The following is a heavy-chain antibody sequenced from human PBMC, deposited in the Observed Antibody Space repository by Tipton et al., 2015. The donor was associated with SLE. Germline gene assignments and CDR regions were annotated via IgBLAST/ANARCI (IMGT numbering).Heavy chain of an antibody. CDR2: ISAYNGNT. J-gene: IGHJ3*02. V-gene: IGHV1-18*01. Sequence: QSGPEVKKPGSSVKVSCKASGGTFSSYAISWVRQAPGQGLEWMGWISAYNGNTNYAQKLQGRVTMTTDASTSTAYMELRSLRSDDTAVYYCARDRAPSPVAGFPFDIWGQGTMVTVSS. CDR3: ARDRAPSPVAGFPFDI. D-gene: IGHD6-19*01. CDR1: GGTFSSYA.